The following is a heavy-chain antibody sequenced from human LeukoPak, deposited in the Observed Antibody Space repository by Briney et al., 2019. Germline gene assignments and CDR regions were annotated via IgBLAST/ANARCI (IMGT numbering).Heavy chain of an antibody. D-gene: IGHD1-26*01. CDR1: GFTFSSFA. V-gene: IGHV3-23*01. J-gene: IGHJ4*02. CDR2: ISGSGGNT. Sequence: GGSLRLSCAASGFTFSSFAMSWVRQAPGKGLEWVSGISGSGGNTYYADSVKGRFTISRDNSKNTLYVRLNSLRAEDTAVYYCAKGTAVGATTSFDFWGQGTLVTVSS. CDR3: AKGTAVGATTSFDF.